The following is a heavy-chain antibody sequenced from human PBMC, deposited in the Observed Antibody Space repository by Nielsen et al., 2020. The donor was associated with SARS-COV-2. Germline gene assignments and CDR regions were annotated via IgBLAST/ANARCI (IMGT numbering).Heavy chain of an antibody. J-gene: IGHJ6*02. D-gene: IGHD3-10*01. V-gene: IGHV3-30*18. CDR1: RFTFSSYG. Sequence: GESLKISCAASRFTFSSYGMHWVRQAPGKGLEWVAVISYDRSNKYYADSVKGRFTISRDNSKNTLYLQMNSLRAEDTAVYYCAKDPPAMVRGYGMDVWGQGTTVTVSS. CDR3: AKDPPAMVRGYGMDV. CDR2: ISYDRSNK.